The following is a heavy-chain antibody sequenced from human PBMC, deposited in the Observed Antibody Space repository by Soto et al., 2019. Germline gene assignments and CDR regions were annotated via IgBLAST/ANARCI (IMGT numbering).Heavy chain of an antibody. CDR3: AKLPNCGGDCYFDY. Sequence: QVQLVQSGAEVKKPGSSVKVSCKASGGTFSSLAISWVRQAPGQGLEWMARVSFDGTNKYYADSVKGRFTISRDNSKNTLYLQMNTLRAEDTAVYYCAKLPNCGGDCYFDYWGQGTLVTVSS. J-gene: IGHJ4*02. D-gene: IGHD2-21*02. V-gene: IGHV3-30*16. CDR1: GGTFSSLA. CDR2: VSFDGTNK.